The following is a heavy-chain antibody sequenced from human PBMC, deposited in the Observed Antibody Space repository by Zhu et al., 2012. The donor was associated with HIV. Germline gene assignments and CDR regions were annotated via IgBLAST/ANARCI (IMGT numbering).Heavy chain of an antibody. D-gene: IGHD5-24*01. CDR3: ARMAISWHFDL. V-gene: IGHV4-39*07. CDR1: GDSISSSSYY. J-gene: IGHJ2*01. CDR2: MYHSGNT. Sequence: QVRLQESGPGLVKPSETLSLTCTVSGDSISSSSYYWGWIRQPPGKGLEWIGSMYHSGNTYYKPSLKSRVTISIDTSKNQFSLKVDSMTAADTAVYYCARMAISWHFDLWGRGTLVTVSS.